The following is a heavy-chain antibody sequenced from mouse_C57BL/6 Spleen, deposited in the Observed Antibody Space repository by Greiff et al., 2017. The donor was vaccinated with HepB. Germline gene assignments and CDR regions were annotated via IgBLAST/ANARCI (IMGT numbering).Heavy chain of an antibody. V-gene: IGHV5-17*01. CDR1: GFTFSDYG. CDR2: ISSGSSTI. J-gene: IGHJ4*01. D-gene: IGHD1-1*01. Sequence: DVMLVESGGGLVKPGGSLKLSCAASGFTFSDYGMHWVRQAPEKGLEWVAYISSGSSTIYYADTVKGRFTISRDNAKNTLFLQMTSLRSEDTAMYYCARRTTVVATDAMDYWGQGTSVTVSS. CDR3: ARRTTVVATDAMDY.